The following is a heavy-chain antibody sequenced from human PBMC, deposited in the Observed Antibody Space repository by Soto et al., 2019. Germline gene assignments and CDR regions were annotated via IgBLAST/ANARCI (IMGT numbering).Heavy chain of an antibody. J-gene: IGHJ4*02. CDR3: TTDFAAADPTGRADY. V-gene: IGHV3-15*07. CDR2: IKSKTDGGTT. CDR1: GFTFSNAW. D-gene: IGHD6-13*01. Sequence: GGSLRLSCAASGFTFSNAWMNWVRQAPGKGLEWVGRIKSKTDGGTTDYAAPVKGRFTISRDDSKNTLYLQMNSLKTEDTAVYYCTTDFAAADPTGRADYWGQGTLVTVSS.